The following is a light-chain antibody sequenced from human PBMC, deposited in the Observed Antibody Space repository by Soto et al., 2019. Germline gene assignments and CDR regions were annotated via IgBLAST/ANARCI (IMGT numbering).Light chain of an antibody. CDR3: HQYLTNSWT. CDR2: WAS. J-gene: IGKJ1*01. V-gene: IGKV4-1*01. Sequence: IVMTQSPDSLAVSLGERATINCESSQSVLFTSNNKNYLAWYQQKPGQPPKLLIYWASFRESGVPDRFSGSGSGTDFTLTITSLQDEDVATYYCHQYLTNSWTFGQGTKVDIK. CDR1: QSVLFTSNNKNY.